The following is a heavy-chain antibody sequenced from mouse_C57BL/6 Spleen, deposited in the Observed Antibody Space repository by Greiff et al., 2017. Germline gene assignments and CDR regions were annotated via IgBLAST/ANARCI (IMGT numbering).Heavy chain of an antibody. CDR3: ASHYGSSPFDY. D-gene: IGHD1-1*01. CDR1: GYAFTNYL. V-gene: IGHV1-54*01. J-gene: IGHJ2*01. CDR2: INPGSGGT. Sequence: VQLQQSGAELVRPGTSVKVSCKASGYAFTNYLIEWVKQRPGQGLEWIGVINPGSGGTNYNEKFKGKATLTADKSSSTAYMQLSSLTSEDSAVYSCASHYGSSPFDYWGQGTTLTVSS.